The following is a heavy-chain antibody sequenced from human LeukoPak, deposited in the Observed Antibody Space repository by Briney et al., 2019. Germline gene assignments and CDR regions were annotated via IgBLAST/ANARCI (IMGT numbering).Heavy chain of an antibody. Sequence: GGCLSLSCAVSGFTFSRYWMHWVRQAPGKGLVWVSRINSDGSSTSYADSVKVRFTISRDNAKNTLYLQMNSLRAEDTAVYYCARDPRGDRWAFDYWGQGTLVTVSS. J-gene: IGHJ4*02. V-gene: IGHV3-74*01. CDR2: INSDGSST. D-gene: IGHD2-21*01. CDR1: GFTFSRYW. CDR3: ARDPRGDRWAFDY.